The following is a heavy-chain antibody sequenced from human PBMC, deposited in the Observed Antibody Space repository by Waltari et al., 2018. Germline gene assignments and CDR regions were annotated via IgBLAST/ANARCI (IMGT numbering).Heavy chain of an antibody. D-gene: IGHD3-10*01. J-gene: IGHJ6*02. CDR3: ARDWGYYGSGRTYGMDV. CDR2: ISYDGSNK. V-gene: IGHV3-30*01. CDR1: GFTFSSYD. Sequence: VQLVESGGGLVQPGGSLGLSCAASGFTFSSYDMHWVRQAPGKGLEWVAVISYDGSNKYYADSVKGRFTISRDNSKNTLYLQMNSLRAEDTAVYYCARDWGYYGSGRTYGMDVWGQGTTVTVSS.